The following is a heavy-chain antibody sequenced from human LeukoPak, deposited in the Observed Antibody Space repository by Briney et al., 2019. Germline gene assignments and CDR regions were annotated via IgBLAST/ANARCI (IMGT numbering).Heavy chain of an antibody. J-gene: IGHJ4*02. CDR1: GFTFSSHW. D-gene: IGHD4-17*01. CDR3: AKDLGVTTVTRLLFDY. CDR2: INGGGSST. Sequence: GGSLRLSCAASGFTFSSHWMHWVRQAPGKGPVWVSRINGGGSSTTYAESVKGRFTISRDNAKNTLYLQMNSLRAEDTAVYYCAKDLGVTTVTRLLFDYWGQGTLVTVSS. V-gene: IGHV3-74*01.